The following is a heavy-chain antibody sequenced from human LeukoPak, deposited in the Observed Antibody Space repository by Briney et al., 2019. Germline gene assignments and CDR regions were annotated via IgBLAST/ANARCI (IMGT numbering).Heavy chain of an antibody. CDR2: INPNSGGT. D-gene: IGHD6-19*01. Sequence: ASVKVSRKPSGYALTGYYIHWVRQTPGQGLEWMGWINPNSGGTNYAQKFQGRVTMTRDTSINTAYMELSGLTSDDSAVYYCARAPLISAYTSGLYYLDYWGQG. V-gene: IGHV1-2*02. CDR3: ARAPLISAYTSGLYYLDY. CDR1: GYALTGYY. J-gene: IGHJ4*02.